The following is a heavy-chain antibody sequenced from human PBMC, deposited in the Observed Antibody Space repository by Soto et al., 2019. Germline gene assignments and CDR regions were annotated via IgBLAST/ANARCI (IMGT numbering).Heavy chain of an antibody. V-gene: IGHV4-4*02. Sequence: QVQLQESGPGLVKPSGTLSLSCTVSSGSITDGHWWRWVRLPPGKGLEWIGEIHHGGSTNYNPSLTSRVTPSVDRSKHQFSLEVTFVTAADTAVYYSAKHKMPGIGFDYWGQGTLVTVSS. J-gene: IGHJ4*02. CDR1: SGSITDGHW. CDR2: IHHGGST. D-gene: IGHD6-13*01. CDR3: AKHKMPGIGFDY.